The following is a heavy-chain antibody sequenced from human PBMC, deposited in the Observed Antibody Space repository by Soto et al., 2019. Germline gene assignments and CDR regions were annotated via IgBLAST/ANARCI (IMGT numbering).Heavy chain of an antibody. CDR3: ARLRRGYSYGFYYYYGMDV. J-gene: IGHJ6*02. V-gene: IGHV1-69*13. CDR1: GGTFSSYA. D-gene: IGHD5-18*01. CDR2: IIPIFGTA. Sequence: SVKVSCKASGGTFSSYAISWVRQAPGQGLEWMGGIIPIFGTANYAQKFQGRVTITADESMSTAYMELSSLRSEDTAVYYCARLRRGYSYGFYYYYGMDVWGQGTTVTVSS.